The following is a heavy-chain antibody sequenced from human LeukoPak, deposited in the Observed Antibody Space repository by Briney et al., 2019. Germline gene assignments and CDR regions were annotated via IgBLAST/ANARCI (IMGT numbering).Heavy chain of an antibody. CDR2: VSANTGST. D-gene: IGHD3-22*01. V-gene: IGHV1-18*01. CDR1: GYTFTNNG. J-gene: IGHJ5*02. Sequence: ASVKVSCKASGYTFTNNGLTWVRQAPGQGLGWMGWVSANTGSTNYAQKFQGRVTMTTDTFTNTAYMELRSLRSDDTAVYYCAKPRNYYDNGGYYNYFDPWGQGTLVTVSS. CDR3: AKPRNYYDNGGYYNYFDP.